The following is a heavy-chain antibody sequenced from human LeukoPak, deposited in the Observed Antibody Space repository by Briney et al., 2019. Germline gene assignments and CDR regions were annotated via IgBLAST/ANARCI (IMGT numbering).Heavy chain of an antibody. CDR1: GYTFTSYY. V-gene: IGHV1-46*01. J-gene: IGHJ3*02. CDR2: INPSGGST. CDR3: ARDPGHTYYDFWSGRVPDAFDI. D-gene: IGHD3-3*01. Sequence: ASVKVSCKASGYTFTSYYMHWVRQAPGQGLEWMGIINPSGGSTSYAQKFQGRVTMTRDMSTSTVYMELSSLRSEDTAVYYCARDPGHTYYDFWSGRVPDAFDIWGQGTMVTVSS.